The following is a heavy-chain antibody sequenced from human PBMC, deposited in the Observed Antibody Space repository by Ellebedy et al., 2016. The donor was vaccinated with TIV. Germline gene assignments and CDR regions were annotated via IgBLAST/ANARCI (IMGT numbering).Heavy chain of an antibody. CDR1: GFTFSSYA. CDR3: ARGGSGSYPIWDYYYYYGMDV. CDR2: ISYDGSNK. Sequence: GESLKISCAASGFTFSSYAMHWVRQAPGKGLEWVAVISYDGSNKYYADSVKGRFTISRDNSKNTLYLQVNSLRAEDTAVYYCARGGSGSYPIWDYYYYYGMDVWGQGTTVTVSS. J-gene: IGHJ6*02. V-gene: IGHV3-30*01. D-gene: IGHD3-10*01.